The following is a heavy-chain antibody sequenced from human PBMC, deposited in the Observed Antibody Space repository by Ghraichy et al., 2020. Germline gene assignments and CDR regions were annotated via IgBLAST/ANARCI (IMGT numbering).Heavy chain of an antibody. V-gene: IGHV4-39*01. CDR1: GGSISSSSYY. J-gene: IGHJ4*02. CDR3: ARLRWELLLGFDY. Sequence: SETLSLTCTVSGGSISSSSYYWGWIRQPPGKGLEWIGSIYYSGSTYYNPSLKSRVTISVDTSKNQFSLKLSSVTAADTAVYYCARLRWELLLGFDYWGQDPLFTVSS. CDR2: IYYSGST. D-gene: IGHD1-26*01.